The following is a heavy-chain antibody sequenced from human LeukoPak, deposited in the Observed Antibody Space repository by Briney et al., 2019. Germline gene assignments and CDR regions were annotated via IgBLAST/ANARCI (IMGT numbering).Heavy chain of an antibody. D-gene: IGHD6-13*01. CDR2: ISAYNGNT. J-gene: IGHJ4*02. V-gene: IGHV1-18*01. CDR3: ARDSWFSIAAAGTGGDFDY. CDR1: GYTFTSYG. Sequence: GASVKVSCKASGYTFTSYGISWVRQAPGQGLEWMGWISAYNGNTNYAQKLQGRVTMTTDTSTSTAYMELRSLRSDDTAVYYCARDSWFSIAAAGTGGDFDYWGQGTLLTVSS.